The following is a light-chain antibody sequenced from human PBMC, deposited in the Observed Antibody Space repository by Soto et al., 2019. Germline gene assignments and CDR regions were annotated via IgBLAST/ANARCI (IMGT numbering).Light chain of an antibody. CDR3: LQHNSFPRT. CDR1: QGVLFIAKNRNY. J-gene: IGKJ1*01. CDR2: WAS. V-gene: IGKV4-1*01. Sequence: VLTQYPDSLGGCLAETGTIKLNSSQGVLFIAKNRNYLSWYQQKTGQPPKLLIYWASTRESGVPDRISGSGSGTSFTSTISGLQAEDVAVYYCLQHNSFPRTVGQGTKGDI.